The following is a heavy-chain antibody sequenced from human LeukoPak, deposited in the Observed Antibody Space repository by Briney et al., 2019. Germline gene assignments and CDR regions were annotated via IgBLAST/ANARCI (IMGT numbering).Heavy chain of an antibody. V-gene: IGHV3-9*01. CDR1: GFTFVDYN. J-gene: IGHJ4*02. D-gene: IGHD1-26*01. CDR2: ITWNSGNI. CDR3: AKAPLTTSGTHYLDS. Sequence: GGSLRLSCAASGFTFVDYNMHWVRHAPGEGLKWVSSITWNSGNIAYADSVKGRFTISRDNAKNSLFLQMNSLTIEDTALYYCAKAPLTTSGTHYLDSWGQGTLVTVSP.